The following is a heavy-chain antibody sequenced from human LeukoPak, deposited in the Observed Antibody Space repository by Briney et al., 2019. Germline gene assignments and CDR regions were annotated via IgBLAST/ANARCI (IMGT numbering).Heavy chain of an antibody. CDR3: ARHPELYFFDY. D-gene: IGHD3-10*01. CDR1: GGSISSYY. CDR2: ISYSGST. Sequence: SETLSLTCTVSGGSISSYYWNWIRQPPGKGLEWIGYISYSGSTNYNPSLKSRVAISADTSKNQVSLTLSSVTAADTAVYYCARHPELYFFDYWGQGTLVTASS. V-gene: IGHV4-59*08. J-gene: IGHJ4*02.